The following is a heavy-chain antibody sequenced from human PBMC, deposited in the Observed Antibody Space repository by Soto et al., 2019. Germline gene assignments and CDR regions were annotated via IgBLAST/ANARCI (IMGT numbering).Heavy chain of an antibody. CDR2: ISGSGGST. D-gene: IGHD6-13*01. CDR3: AKHAHSSSWYFYYYGMDV. Sequence: PGGSLRLSCAASGFTFSSYAMSWVRQAPGKGLEWVSAISGSGGSTYYADSVKGRFTISRDNSKNTLYLQMNSLRAEDTAVYYCAKHAHSSSWYFYYYGMDVWGQGTTVTVSS. J-gene: IGHJ6*02. V-gene: IGHV3-23*01. CDR1: GFTFSSYA.